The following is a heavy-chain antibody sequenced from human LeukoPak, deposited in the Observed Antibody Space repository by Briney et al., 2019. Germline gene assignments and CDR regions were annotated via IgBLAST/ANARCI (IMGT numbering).Heavy chain of an antibody. CDR3: AKGCSSTSCSMDV. D-gene: IGHD2-2*01. Sequence: PGGSLRLSCAASGFTFSDYYMSWIRQAPGKGLEWVSYISSSGSTIYYADSVKGRFTISRDNAKNSLYLQMNSLRAEDTAVYYCAKGCSSTSCSMDVWGKGTTATVSS. J-gene: IGHJ6*04. CDR2: ISSSGSTI. V-gene: IGHV3-11*01. CDR1: GFTFSDYY.